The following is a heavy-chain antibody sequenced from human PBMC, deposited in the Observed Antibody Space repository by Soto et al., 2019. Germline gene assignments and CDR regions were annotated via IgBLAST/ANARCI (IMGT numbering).Heavy chain of an antibody. CDR1: GFTFTSSA. Sequence: GASVKVSCKASGFTFTSSAVQWVRQARGQRLEWIGWIVVGSGNTNYAQKFQERVTITRDMSTSTAYMELSSLTSDDTAVYYCAAPFPSSNTLDVWGQGTTVTVSS. CDR2: IVVGSGNT. J-gene: IGHJ6*02. D-gene: IGHD6-6*01. CDR3: AAPFPSSNTLDV. V-gene: IGHV1-58*01.